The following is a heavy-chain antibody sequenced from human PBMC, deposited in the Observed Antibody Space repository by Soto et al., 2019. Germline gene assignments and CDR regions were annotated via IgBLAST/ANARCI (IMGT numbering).Heavy chain of an antibody. V-gene: IGHV4-59*01. CDR3: ARDPLYGMDV. J-gene: IGHJ6*02. CDR1: GDSISSYY. Sequence: SETLSLTCTVSGDSISSYYWSWIRQPPGKGLEWIGYIYYSGSTNYNLSLKSRVTISVDTSKSQFSLKLSSVTAADTAVYYCARDPLYGMDVWGRGTTVTVSS. CDR2: IYYSGST.